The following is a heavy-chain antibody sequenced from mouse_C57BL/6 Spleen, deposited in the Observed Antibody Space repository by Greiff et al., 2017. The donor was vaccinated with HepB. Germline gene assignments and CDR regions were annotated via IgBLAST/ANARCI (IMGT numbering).Heavy chain of an antibody. J-gene: IGHJ4*01. CDR1: GFSFNTYA. Sequence: EVQLVESGGGLVQPKGSLKLSCAASGFSFNTYAMNWVRQAPGKGLEWVARIRSKSNNYATYYADSVKDRFTISRDDSESMLYLQMNNLKTEDTAMYYCVRHLDDYYAMDYWGQGTSVTVSS. D-gene: IGHD2-3*01. V-gene: IGHV10-1*01. CDR3: VRHLDDYYAMDY. CDR2: IRSKSNNYAT.